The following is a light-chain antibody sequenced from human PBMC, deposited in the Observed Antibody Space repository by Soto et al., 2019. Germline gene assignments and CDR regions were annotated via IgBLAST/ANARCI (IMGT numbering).Light chain of an antibody. CDR1: QSINHW. V-gene: IGKV1-5*01. CDR3: RQYDSHPYT. CDR2: DAS. J-gene: IGKJ2*01. Sequence: DIQMTQSPSSLSASVGDRVTITCRASQSINHWLAWYQQKPGKAPKFLIYDASTLRSGVPSRFSGRGSGTEFTLTISSLQPDDFATYYCRQYDSHPYTFGQGTK.